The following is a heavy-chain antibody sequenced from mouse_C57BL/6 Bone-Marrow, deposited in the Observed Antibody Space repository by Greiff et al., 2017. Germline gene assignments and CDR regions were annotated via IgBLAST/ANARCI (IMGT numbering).Heavy chain of an antibody. Sequence: EVQLQQSGAELVRPGASVMLSCTASGFNIKDDYMRWVKPRPEQGLEGIGWIEPENGDNEYASKVQGKATITVDTASITAYLQLRRLTSEDTAVYYCTRIAYWGQGTLVTVAA. CDR1: GFNIKDDY. J-gene: IGHJ3*01. CDR2: IEPENGDN. V-gene: IGHV14-4*01. CDR3: TRIAY.